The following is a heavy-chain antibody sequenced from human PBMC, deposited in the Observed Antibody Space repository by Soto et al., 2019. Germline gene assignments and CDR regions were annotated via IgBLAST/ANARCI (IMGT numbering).Heavy chain of an antibody. V-gene: IGHV4-59*01. D-gene: IGHD4-17*01. CDR1: GGSISSYY. J-gene: IGHJ4*02. Sequence: PSETLSLTCTVSGGSISSYYWSWIRQPPGKGLEWIGYIYYSGSTNYNPSLKSRVTISVDTSKNQFSLKLSSVTAADTAVYYCARDSTDYGGNAQPFHYWGQGPLVTASS. CDR3: ARDSTDYGGNAQPFHY. CDR2: IYYSGST.